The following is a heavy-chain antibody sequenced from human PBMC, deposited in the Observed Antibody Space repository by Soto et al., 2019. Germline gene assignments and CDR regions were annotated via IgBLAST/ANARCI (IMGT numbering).Heavy chain of an antibody. CDR3: ARDSKWLIIKGNWFDS. Sequence: QVHLVQSGAEVKRPGASVKVSCKFSGYNFIDYGMTWVRQAPGQGLEWMGWITGSNGATNYAQKFQGRVTLTAETSTNTVSMELRSLRKDDTAMYYCARDSKWLIIKGNWFDSWGQGTLVTVSS. D-gene: IGHD5-12*01. J-gene: IGHJ5*01. CDR1: GYNFIDYG. CDR2: ITGSNGAT. V-gene: IGHV1-18*04.